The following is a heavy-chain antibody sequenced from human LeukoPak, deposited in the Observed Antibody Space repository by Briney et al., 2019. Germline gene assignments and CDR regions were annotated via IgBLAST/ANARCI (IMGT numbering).Heavy chain of an antibody. D-gene: IGHD6-19*01. CDR2: IYYSGST. CDR3: ARGYSSGWYDY. CDR1: GGAVSSYG. Sequence: KLSETLSLTCTISGGAVSSYGWDWIRQPPGKGLEWIGYIYYSGSTNYNPSLKSRVTISVDTSKNQFSLKLSSVTAADTAVYYCARGYSSGWYDYWGKGILVTVSS. J-gene: IGHJ4*02. V-gene: IGHV4-59*02.